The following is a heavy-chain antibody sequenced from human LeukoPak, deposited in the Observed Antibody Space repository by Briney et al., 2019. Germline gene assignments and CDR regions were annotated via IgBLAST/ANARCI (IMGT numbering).Heavy chain of an antibody. D-gene: IGHD2-15*01. CDR2: ISYDGSNK. Sequence: PGGSLRLSCAASGFTFSSYPMHWVRQAPGKGLEWVAVISYDGSNKYSEDSVKGRFTISRDNSKNTLYLQMNSLRAEDTAVYYCARDGEYCSGGTCYPTGYFDYWGQGTLVTVSS. CDR1: GFTFSSYP. V-gene: IGHV3-30-3*01. CDR3: ARDGEYCSGGTCYPTGYFDY. J-gene: IGHJ4*02.